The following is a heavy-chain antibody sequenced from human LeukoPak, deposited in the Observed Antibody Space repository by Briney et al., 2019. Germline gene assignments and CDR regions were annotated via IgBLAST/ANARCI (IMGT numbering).Heavy chain of an antibody. V-gene: IGHV4-59*11. CDR3: ATSAYYSYMDV. J-gene: IGHJ6*03. CDR2: IYYSGSS. Sequence: SSETLSLTCTVSGGSINSQYWNWIRQPPGGGLEWIGNIYYSGSSDYNPSLKSRVTISVDTSKNQFSLNLSSVTAADTAVYYCATSAYYSYMDVWGNGTTVTVSS. CDR1: GGSINSQY.